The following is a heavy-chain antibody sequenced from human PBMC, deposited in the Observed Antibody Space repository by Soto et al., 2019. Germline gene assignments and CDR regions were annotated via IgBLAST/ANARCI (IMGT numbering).Heavy chain of an antibody. CDR1: GGSISSYY. V-gene: IGHV4-59*01. Sequence: QVQLQESGPGLVKPSETLSLTCTVSGGSISSYYWSWIRQPPGKGLEWIGYIYYSGSTNYNPSLKSRVTISVDTSKNQFSLKLSSVTAADTAVYHCARAGGFGVVIGRFDYWGQGTLVTVSS. J-gene: IGHJ4*02. CDR3: ARAGGFGVVIGRFDY. CDR2: IYYSGST. D-gene: IGHD3-3*01.